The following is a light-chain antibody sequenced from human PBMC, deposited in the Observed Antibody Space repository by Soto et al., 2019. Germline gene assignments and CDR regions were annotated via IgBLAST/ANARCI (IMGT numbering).Light chain of an antibody. CDR2: AAS. CDR1: QGISSY. Sequence: DIQLTQSPSSLSASVGDRDTITWRASQGISSYLAWYQQKPGKAPKLLIYAASTLQSGVPSRFSGSGSGTEFTLTISSLQPEDFATYYCQQLNSYPLFGPGTKVDIK. CDR3: QQLNSYPL. J-gene: IGKJ3*01. V-gene: IGKV1-9*01.